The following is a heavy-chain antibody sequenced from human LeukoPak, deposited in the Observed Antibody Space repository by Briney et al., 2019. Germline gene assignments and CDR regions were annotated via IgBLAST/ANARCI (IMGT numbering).Heavy chain of an antibody. CDR1: GFTVSSNY. Sequence: GGSLRLSVAASGFTVSSNYISWVRQAPGKGLDWASVIYSGGSTYYADSVKGRFTISRDNSKNTLYLQMNSPRAEDTAVYYCARSPYYYDSSGYYLGLFDYWGQGTLVTVSS. CDR2: IYSGGST. CDR3: ARSPYYYDSSGYYLGLFDY. D-gene: IGHD3-22*01. J-gene: IGHJ4*02. V-gene: IGHV3-66*01.